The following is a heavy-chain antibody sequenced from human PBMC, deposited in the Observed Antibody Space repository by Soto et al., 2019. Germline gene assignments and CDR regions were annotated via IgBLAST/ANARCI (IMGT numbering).Heavy chain of an antibody. CDR1: GFTFSSYA. CDR3: AKETSVITMVRGVMSGPGRSTYGMDV. Sequence: EVQLLESGGGLVQPGGSLRLSCAASGFTFSSYAMSWVRQAPGKGLEWVSAISGSGGSTYYADSVKGRFTISRDNSKNTLYLQMTSLRAEDTAVYYCAKETSVITMVRGVMSGPGRSTYGMDVWGQGTTFTVSS. V-gene: IGHV3-23*01. CDR2: ISGSGGST. D-gene: IGHD3-10*01. J-gene: IGHJ6*02.